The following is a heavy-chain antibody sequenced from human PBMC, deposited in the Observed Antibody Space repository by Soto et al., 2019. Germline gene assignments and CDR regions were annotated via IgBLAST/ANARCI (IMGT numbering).Heavy chain of an antibody. Sequence: GGSLRLSCAAAGFTFSSYGMHWVRQAPGKGLEWVAVMSSDGSNKYYADSVKGRFTVSRDHSKNTLYLQMNSLRAEDTAVYYCAKTGTYYYESSGYYSYYGMDVWGQGTTVTVSS. D-gene: IGHD3-22*01. CDR3: AKTGTYYYESSGYYSYYGMDV. J-gene: IGHJ6*02. CDR1: GFTFSSYG. V-gene: IGHV3-30*18. CDR2: MSSDGSNK.